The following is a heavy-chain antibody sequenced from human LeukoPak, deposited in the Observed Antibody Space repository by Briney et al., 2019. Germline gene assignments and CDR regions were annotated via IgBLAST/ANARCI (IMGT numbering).Heavy chain of an antibody. J-gene: IGHJ6*02. D-gene: IGHD5-18*01. V-gene: IGHV3-21*01. CDR2: ISISTSNT. Sequence: GGSLRLSCAASGFTFSSYSINSVRQAPGKGLEWVSSISISTSNTYYAYSVKARFTISRDNAKHSLYLQMNSLRAEDTAVYYCARNLGYSYGLSYYGMDVWGQGTTVTISS. CDR3: ARNLGYSYGLSYYGMDV. CDR1: GFTFSSYS.